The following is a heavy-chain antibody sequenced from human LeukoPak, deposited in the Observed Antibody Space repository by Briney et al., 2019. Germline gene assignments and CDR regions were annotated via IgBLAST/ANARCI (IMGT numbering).Heavy chain of an antibody. CDR3: ATQSRDGSKTRGYYFDY. D-gene: IGHD3-10*01. V-gene: IGHV5-51*01. Sequence: GESLKISCQGSGYIYTNYWIGWVRQMPGKGLESMGIIYPADSDTTYSLSFQGQVTISADKSISTVYLQWSSLKASDTAMYYCATQSRDGSKTRGYYFDYWGQGTLVTVSS. CDR2: IYPADSDT. CDR1: GYIYTNYW. J-gene: IGHJ4*02.